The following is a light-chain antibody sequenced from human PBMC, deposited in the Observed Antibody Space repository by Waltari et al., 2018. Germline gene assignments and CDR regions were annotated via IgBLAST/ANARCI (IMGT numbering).Light chain of an antibody. J-gene: IGLJ3*02. V-gene: IGLV1-47*01. Sequence: QSVLTQPSSASGTPGQRVTFSCSGSSSNIGSNYVYWYQQLPGTAPKLLIHTDNQRPSGVPDRFSASKSGASASLAISGLRSDDEADYYCAAWDDSLTGRVFGGGTKLTVL. CDR3: AAWDDSLTGRV. CDR2: TDN. CDR1: SSNIGSNY.